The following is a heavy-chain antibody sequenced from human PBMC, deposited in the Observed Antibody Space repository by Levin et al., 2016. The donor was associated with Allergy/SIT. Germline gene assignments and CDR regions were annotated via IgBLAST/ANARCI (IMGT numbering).Heavy chain of an antibody. CDR3: AKDFWVTTISDY. J-gene: IGHJ4*02. V-gene: IGHV3-23*01. Sequence: GGSLRLSCAASGFTFSTYAMSWVRQAPGKGLEWVSGISGSGGSTYYADSVKGRFTISRDNSKNTLYLQMNSLRAEDTAVYYCAKDFWVTTISDYWGQGTLVTVSS. D-gene: IGHD4-17*01. CDR1: GFTFSTYA. CDR2: ISGSGGST.